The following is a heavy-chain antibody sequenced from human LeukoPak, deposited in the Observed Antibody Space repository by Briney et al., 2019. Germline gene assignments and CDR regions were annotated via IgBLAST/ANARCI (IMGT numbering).Heavy chain of an antibody. Sequence: GGSLRLSCGASGFAFSYAWMSWVRQAPGKGLEWVGRLKTKTDGGTTDYAAPVKDRFTISRDDSKNTLYLQMNSLKTEDTAVYYCTTDRGRTELPLFASWGQGTLVTVSS. V-gene: IGHV3-15*01. CDR3: TTDRGRTELPLFAS. CDR2: LKTKTDGGTT. D-gene: IGHD1-26*01. J-gene: IGHJ5*01. CDR1: GFAFSYAW.